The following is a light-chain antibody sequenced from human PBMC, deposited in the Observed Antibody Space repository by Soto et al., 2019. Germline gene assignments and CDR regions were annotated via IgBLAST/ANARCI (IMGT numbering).Light chain of an antibody. CDR1: QSISSY. CDR3: QQSYSTPPGYT. CDR2: AAS. V-gene: IGKV1-39*01. J-gene: IGKJ2*01. Sequence: DIQMTQSPSSLSASVGDRVTITCRASQSISSYLNWYQQKPGKAPKPLIYAASSLQSGVPSRFSGSGSGTDFTLTISSLQPEDFATYYCQQSYSTPPGYTFGQGTKLEIK.